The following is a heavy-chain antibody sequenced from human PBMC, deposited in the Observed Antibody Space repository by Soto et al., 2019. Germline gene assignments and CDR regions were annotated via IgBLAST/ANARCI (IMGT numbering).Heavy chain of an antibody. V-gene: IGHV3-23*01. J-gene: IGHJ4*02. CDR1: GFTFSSYA. CDR3: AKVRVGCSSTSCYGFDY. Sequence: EVQLLESGGGLVQPGGSLRLSCAASGFTFSSYAMSWVRQAPGKGLEWVSAIRGSGGSTYYADSVKGRFTISRDNSKNTRYLQMNSLRAEDTAVYYCAKVRVGCSSTSCYGFDYWGQGTLVTVSS. CDR2: IRGSGGST. D-gene: IGHD2-2*01.